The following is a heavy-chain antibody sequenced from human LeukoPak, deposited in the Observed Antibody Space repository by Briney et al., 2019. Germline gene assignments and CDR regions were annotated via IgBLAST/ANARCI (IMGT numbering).Heavy chain of an antibody. CDR2: INYNGIT. J-gene: IGHJ4*02. D-gene: IGHD3-10*01. CDR3: QVSSETYYKFGKPFDF. CDR1: GESFSDYN. V-gene: IGHV4-34*01. Sequence: SETLSLTCGVYGESFSDYNWTWIRQPLGKGLEWIGQINYNGITKYNPSLNNRVTISLDTSKNQYSLRLSFVTAADTAVYFCQVSSETYYKFGKPFDFWSQGGLVTVSS.